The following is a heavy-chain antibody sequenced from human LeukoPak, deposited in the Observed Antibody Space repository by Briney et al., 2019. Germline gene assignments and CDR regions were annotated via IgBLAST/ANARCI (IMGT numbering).Heavy chain of an antibody. CDR1: GFTLSLAW. V-gene: IGHV3-74*01. Sequence: GGSLRLSCATSGFTLSLAWMHWVRQAPGKGLEWVSRIKYDGRYTNYADSVKGRFTISRDNARNTLSLHMISLRAEDTAVYFCVRDGDAYNFDFWGQGVLVTVSS. J-gene: IGHJ4*02. D-gene: IGHD5-24*01. CDR3: VRDGDAYNFDF. CDR2: IKYDGRYT.